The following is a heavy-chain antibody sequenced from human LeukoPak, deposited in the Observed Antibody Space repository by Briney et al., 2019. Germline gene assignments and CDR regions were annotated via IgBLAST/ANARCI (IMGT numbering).Heavy chain of an antibody. CDR3: ARYGFCDF. Sequence: GGSLPLSCAASGFIFKNFSMNWVRQAPGKGLEWVAYISSSGDTTYYAHSVKGRFTISRDNAENSLHLQMISLRVDDSALYYCARYGFCDFWGQGALVTVSS. CDR2: ISSSGDTT. V-gene: IGHV3-48*04. D-gene: IGHD3-3*01. CDR1: GFIFKNFS. J-gene: IGHJ4*02.